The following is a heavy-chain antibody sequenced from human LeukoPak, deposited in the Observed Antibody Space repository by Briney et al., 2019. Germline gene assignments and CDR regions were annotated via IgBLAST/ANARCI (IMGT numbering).Heavy chain of an antibody. D-gene: IGHD3-22*01. Sequence: GGSLRLSCVASGFTFSSYAMHLVRQGPGKGLEWLAITSYDGRNNHYGDSVKGRFTISRDNSKNTLYLQMNSLRAEDTAVYYCAKLGFDSSGAHTLFDYWGQGTQVTVSS. CDR1: GFTFSSYA. V-gene: IGHV3-30*18. J-gene: IGHJ4*02. CDR3: AKLGFDSSGAHTLFDY. CDR2: TSYDGRNN.